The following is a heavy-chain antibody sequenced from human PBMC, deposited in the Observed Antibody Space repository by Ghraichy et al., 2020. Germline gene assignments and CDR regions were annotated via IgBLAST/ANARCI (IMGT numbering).Heavy chain of an antibody. CDR2: ISSSSSYI. V-gene: IGHV3-21*01. D-gene: IGHD3-3*01. CDR1: GFTFSSYS. J-gene: IGHJ6*02. Sequence: GGSLRLSCAASGFTFSSYSMNWVRRAPGKGLEWVSSISSSSSYIYYADSVKGRFTISRDNAKNSLYLQMNSLRAEDTAVYYCASIFGVVIKPALYYYYGMDVWGQGTTVTVSS. CDR3: ASIFGVVIKPALYYYYGMDV.